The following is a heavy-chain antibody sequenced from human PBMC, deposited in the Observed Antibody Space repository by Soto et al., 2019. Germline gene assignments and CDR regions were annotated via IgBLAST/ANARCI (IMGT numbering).Heavy chain of an antibody. CDR2: MSGSGGST. V-gene: IGHV3-23*01. J-gene: IGHJ4*02. D-gene: IGHD5-18*01. CDR3: AKDDGQLWPPFDY. CDR1: GFTFSSYA. Sequence: EVQVLESGGGLVQPGGSLRLSCAASGFTFSSYAMSWVRQAPGKVLEWVSAMSGSGGSTYYADSVKGRFTISRDNSKNTLYLQLNSLIAEDTAVYYCAKDDGQLWPPFDYWGQGSLVTVSS.